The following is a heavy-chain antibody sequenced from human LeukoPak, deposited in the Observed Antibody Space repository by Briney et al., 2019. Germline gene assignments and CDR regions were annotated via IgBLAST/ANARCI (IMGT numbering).Heavy chain of an antibody. Sequence: PGGSLRLSCAASGFTFNKYGMAWVRQAPGKGLEWVSSISTSSRYIYYKDSVRGRFTISRDDAKNSLYLEMNSLRAEDTAVYYCARADCSSSTCYLRRSWFDPWGQGTLVTVSS. J-gene: IGHJ5*02. CDR1: GFTFNKYG. D-gene: IGHD2-2*01. CDR3: ARADCSSSTCYLRRSWFDP. CDR2: ISTSSRYI. V-gene: IGHV3-21*01.